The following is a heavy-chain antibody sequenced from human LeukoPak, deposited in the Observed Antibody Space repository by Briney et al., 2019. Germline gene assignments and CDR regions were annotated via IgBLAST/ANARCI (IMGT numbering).Heavy chain of an antibody. Sequence: RAGGSLRLSCAASGFTFGSYSMNWVRQAPGKGLEWVSGINWNGGSTGYADSVKGRFTISRDNAKNSLYLQMNSLRAEDTALYYCARDTLDIVVAPAAKYYYYYMDVWGKGTTVTVSS. V-gene: IGHV3-20*04. CDR3: ARDTLDIVVAPAAKYYYYYMDV. D-gene: IGHD2-2*01. CDR1: GFTFGSYS. J-gene: IGHJ6*03. CDR2: INWNGGST.